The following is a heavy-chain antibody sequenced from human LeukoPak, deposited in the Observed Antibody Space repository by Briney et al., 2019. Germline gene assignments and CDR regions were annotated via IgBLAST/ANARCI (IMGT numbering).Heavy chain of an antibody. CDR1: GFTFSSYA. CDR2: ISCSGGST. J-gene: IGHJ5*02. CDR3: AKHVTRVVYSRLFDP. V-gene: IGHV3-23*01. Sequence: GGSLRLSCAASGFTFSSYAMSWVRQAPGKGLEGVSAISCSGGSTYYADSVKGRFTISRDNSKNTLYLQMNSLRAEDTAVYYCAKHVTRVVYSRLFDPWGQGTLVTVSS. D-gene: IGHD4-23*01.